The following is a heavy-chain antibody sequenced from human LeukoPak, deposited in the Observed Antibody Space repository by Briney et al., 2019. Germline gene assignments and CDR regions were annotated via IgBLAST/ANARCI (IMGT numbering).Heavy chain of an antibody. D-gene: IGHD3-9*01. Sequence: GGSLRLSCAASGFIFSGSDMHWVRQPTGKGLEWVSAIGTAGDTYYSHSVKGRFTISRENAKDSLYLHMNSLSAGDTAVYFCARGHMLTGYYNFSWFDPWGQGTLVTVSS. CDR2: IGTAGDT. CDR1: GFIFSGSD. J-gene: IGHJ5*02. V-gene: IGHV3-13*01. CDR3: ARGHMLTGYYNFSWFDP.